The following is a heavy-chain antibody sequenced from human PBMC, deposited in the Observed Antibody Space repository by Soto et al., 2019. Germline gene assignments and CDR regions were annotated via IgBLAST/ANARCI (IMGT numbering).Heavy chain of an antibody. CDR3: ARAGTGHNSGWTGELGY. J-gene: IGHJ4*02. CDR1: GYTFSSYY. V-gene: IGHV1-46*01. CDR2: INPSGVKT. D-gene: IGHD5-12*01. Sequence: QVQLVQSGAELRKPGASVKVSCKASGYTFSSYYVHWVRQAPGQGLEWMGLINPSGVKTTYAQKFQGRVTRTRDTATNTVYMELSGLRSEDTAVYYCARAGTGHNSGWTGELGYWGEGTLVTVSS.